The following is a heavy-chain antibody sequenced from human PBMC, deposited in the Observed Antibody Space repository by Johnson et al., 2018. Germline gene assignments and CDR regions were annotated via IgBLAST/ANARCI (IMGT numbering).Heavy chain of an antibody. J-gene: IGHJ6*03. CDR3: ARDSPAAPYYYYYRDV. D-gene: IGHD6-13*01. CDR2: IYYSGSP. V-gene: IGHV4-59*01. CDR1: GGSISSYY. Sequence: QVQLQESGPGLVKPSETLSLTCTVSGGSISSYYWSWIRQPPGKGLEWIVYIYYSGSPNYTPSLKSRVTISVDTSKTQFSLKLSSATAADTAVYYCARDSPAAPYYYYYRDVWGKGTTVTVSS.